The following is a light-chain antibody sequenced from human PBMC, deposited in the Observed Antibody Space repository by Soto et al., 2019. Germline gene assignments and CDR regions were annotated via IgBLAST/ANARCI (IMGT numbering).Light chain of an antibody. CDR3: ISYASINTYV. CDR1: SSVVGGYDY. Sequence: QSALTQPASMSGSPGQSITISCTGTSSVVGGYDYVSWYQQHPGKAPKLMIYDVTNRPSGVSNRFSGSKSGNTASLTISGLQAEDEADYYCISYASINTYVFGTGTKVTVL. V-gene: IGLV2-14*01. J-gene: IGLJ1*01. CDR2: DVT.